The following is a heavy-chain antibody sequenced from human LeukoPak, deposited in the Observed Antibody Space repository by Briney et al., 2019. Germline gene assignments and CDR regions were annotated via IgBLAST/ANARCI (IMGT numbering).Heavy chain of an antibody. CDR2: IYSGGST. CDR1: GFTVSSNY. Sequence: GGSLRLSCAASGFTVSSNYMSWVRQAPGKGLEWVSVIYSGGSTYYADSVKGRFTISRDNSKNTLYLQMNSLRAEDTAVYYCARDPPGAEYFQHWGQGTLVTVSS. J-gene: IGHJ1*01. V-gene: IGHV3-53*01. CDR3: ARDPPGAEYFQH.